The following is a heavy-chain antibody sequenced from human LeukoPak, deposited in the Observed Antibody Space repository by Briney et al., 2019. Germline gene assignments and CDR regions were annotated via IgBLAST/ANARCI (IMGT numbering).Heavy chain of an antibody. D-gene: IGHD3-10*01. V-gene: IGHV1-2*04. J-gene: IGHJ3*02. Sequence: ASVTVSCKASGYTFTGYYMHWVRQAPGQGLEWMGWINPNSGGTNYAQKFRGWVTMTRDTSISTAYMELSRLRSDDTAVYYCARDTHYYGSGSYYFYPDAFDIWGQGTMVTVSS. CDR1: GYTFTGYY. CDR3: ARDTHYYGSGSYYFYPDAFDI. CDR2: INPNSGGT.